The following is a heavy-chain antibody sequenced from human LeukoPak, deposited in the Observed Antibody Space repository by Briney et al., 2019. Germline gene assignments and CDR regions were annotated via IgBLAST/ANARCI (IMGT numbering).Heavy chain of an antibody. V-gene: IGHV3-30*02. D-gene: IGHD6-13*01. CDR3: AKPPRIAKSYMDV. J-gene: IGHJ6*03. CDR1: GFTFSSYG. CDR2: IRYDGSNK. Sequence: GGSLRLSCAASGFTFSSYGMHWVRQAPGKGLEWVAFIRYDGSNKYYADSVKGRFTISRDNSKNTLYLQMNSLRAEDTALYYCAKPPRIAKSYMDVWGKGTTVTVSS.